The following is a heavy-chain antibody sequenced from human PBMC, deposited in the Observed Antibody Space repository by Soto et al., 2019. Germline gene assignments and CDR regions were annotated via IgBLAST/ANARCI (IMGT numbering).Heavy chain of an antibody. CDR1: GASTVSHYH. D-gene: IGHD6-19*01. J-gene: IGHJ4*02. V-gene: IGHV4-31*02. CDR3: ALALGPTTGLDY. CDR2: IFNSGTT. Sequence: SETLSLTCSVSGASTVSHYHWTWVRQPPGKGLEWMGDIFNSGTTFYNPSLTSRLTISMDTSGNHFSLELRSVTAGDTAVYYCALALGPTTGLDYWGQGTLVTVSS.